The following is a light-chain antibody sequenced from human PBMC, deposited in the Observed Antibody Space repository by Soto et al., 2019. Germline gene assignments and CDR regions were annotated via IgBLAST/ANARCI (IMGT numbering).Light chain of an antibody. V-gene: IGKV1D-12*01. CDR3: QQANSFPRT. CDR1: QGISNW. CDR2: AAS. J-gene: IGKJ5*01. Sequence: DIQMTQSPSSVSASVGDRVTITCRASQGISNWLAWYQQKPGEAPKLLIYAASSLQGGVPTRFSGSGSGTDFPLTISSLQPEDFATYYCQQANSFPRTFGQGTRLEIK.